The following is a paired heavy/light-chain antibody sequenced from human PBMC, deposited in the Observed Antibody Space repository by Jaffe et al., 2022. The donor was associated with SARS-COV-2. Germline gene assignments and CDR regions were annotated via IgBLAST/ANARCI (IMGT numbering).Light chain of an antibody. CDR2: GAS. V-gene: IGKV3-20*01. CDR3: QQYGAWT. CDR1: QSVSSSY. Sequence: EIVLTQSPGTLSLSPGERATLSCRASQSVSSSYLAWYQQKPGQAPRLLIYGASSRATGIPDRFSGSGSGTDFTLTISRLEPEDFAVYYCQQYGAWTFGQGTKVEIK. J-gene: IGKJ1*01.
Heavy chain of an antibody. V-gene: IGHV4-59*01. Sequence: QVQLQESGPGLVKPSETLSLTCTVSGGSISSYYWSWIRQPPGKGLEWIGYIYYSGSTNYNPSLKSRVTISVDTSKNQFSLKLSSVTAADTAVYYCARSVWWDRKQVPGSSSWIFDYWGQGTLVTVSS. CDR2: IYYSGST. CDR1: GGSISSYY. J-gene: IGHJ4*02. D-gene: IGHD6-13*01. CDR3: ARSVWWDRKQVPGSSSWIFDY.